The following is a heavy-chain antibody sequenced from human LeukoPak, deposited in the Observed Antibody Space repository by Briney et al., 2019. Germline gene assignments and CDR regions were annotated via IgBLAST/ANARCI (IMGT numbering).Heavy chain of an antibody. Sequence: SETLSLTCAVSGGSISSSNWWSWVRQPPGKGLEWIGEIYHSGSTNYNPSLKSRVTISVDKSKNQFSLKLSSVTAADTAVYYCARAGSWYLEGAFDIWGQGTMVTVSS. CDR1: GGSISSSNW. CDR2: IYHSGST. CDR3: ARAGSWYLEGAFDI. J-gene: IGHJ3*02. D-gene: IGHD6-13*01. V-gene: IGHV4-4*02.